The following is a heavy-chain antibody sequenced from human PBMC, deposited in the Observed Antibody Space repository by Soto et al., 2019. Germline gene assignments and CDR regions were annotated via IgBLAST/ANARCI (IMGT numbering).Heavy chain of an antibody. V-gene: IGHV4-59*01. D-gene: IGHD4-17*01. CDR1: GGSISSYY. J-gene: IGHJ6*03. Sequence: SETLSLTCTVSGGSISSYYWSWIRQPPGKGLEWIGYIYYSGSTNYNPSLKSRVTISVDTSKNQFSLKLSSVTAADTAVYYCARVDYGDFDSHYYYMDVWGKGTTVTVSS. CDR2: IYYSGST. CDR3: ARVDYGDFDSHYYYMDV.